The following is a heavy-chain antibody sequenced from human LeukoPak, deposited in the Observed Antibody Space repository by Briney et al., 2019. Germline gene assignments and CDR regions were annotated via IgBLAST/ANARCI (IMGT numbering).Heavy chain of an antibody. CDR2: INKDGSEK. CDR1: GFTFTNYW. D-gene: IGHD3-10*01. V-gene: IGHV3-7*01. J-gene: IGHJ6*03. CDR3: ARDQWSRMVRGVIYNYYYMDV. Sequence: GGSLRLSCRASGFTFTNYWMNWVRQAPGKGLEWVANINKDGSEKNYVDSMKGRFTISRDNAKNSLYLQMNGLRAEDAAMYYCARDQWSRMVRGVIYNYYYMDVWGKGTTVTISS.